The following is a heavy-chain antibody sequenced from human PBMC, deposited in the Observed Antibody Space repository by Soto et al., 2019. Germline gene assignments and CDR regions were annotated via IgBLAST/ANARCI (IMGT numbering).Heavy chain of an antibody. Sequence: QVQLQESGPGQVKPSETLSLTCTVSGGSISSYYWSWIRQPPGKGLEWIGYIYYSGSTNYNPSLKSRVTISVDTSKNQFSLKLSSVTAADTAVYYCARSDGRYWGQGTLVTVSS. CDR2: IYYSGST. V-gene: IGHV4-59*01. J-gene: IGHJ4*02. CDR1: GGSISSYY. CDR3: ARSDGRY.